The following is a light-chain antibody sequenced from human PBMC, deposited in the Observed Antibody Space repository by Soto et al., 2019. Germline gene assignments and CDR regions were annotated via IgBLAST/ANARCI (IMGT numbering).Light chain of an antibody. CDR2: RNS. CDR3: AAWDDSLSGVV. CDR1: SSNIGSNY. Sequence: QSVLTQPPSASGTPGQRVTISCSGSSSNIGSNYVYWYQQLPGTVPQLLIYRNSERPSGVPDRFCGSKSGTSASLAISGLRSEDEADYYCAAWDDSLSGVVFGGGTQLTVL. V-gene: IGLV1-47*01. J-gene: IGLJ2*01.